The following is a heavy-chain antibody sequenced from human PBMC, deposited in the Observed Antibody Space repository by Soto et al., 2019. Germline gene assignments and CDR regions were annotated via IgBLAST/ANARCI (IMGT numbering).Heavy chain of an antibody. D-gene: IGHD2-2*01. CDR3: AKAEYQQLWCFQH. Sequence: QVQLVESGGGVVQPGRSLRLSCAASGFTFSSYGMHWVRQAPGKGLEWVAVISYDGSNKYYADSVKGRFTISRDNSKNTPYLQMNSLRAEDTAVYYCAKAEYQQLWCFQHWGQGTLVTVSS. V-gene: IGHV3-30*18. CDR1: GFTFSSYG. J-gene: IGHJ1*01. CDR2: ISYDGSNK.